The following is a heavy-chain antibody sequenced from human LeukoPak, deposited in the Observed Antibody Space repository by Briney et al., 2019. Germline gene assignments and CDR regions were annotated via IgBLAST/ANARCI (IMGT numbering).Heavy chain of an antibody. V-gene: IGHV4-4*07. CDR1: GGSITTHY. Sequence: SETLSLACTVSGGSITTHYWSWIRQPTGKELEWIGRVYSTGSTKYNPSLESRVTMSVDTSSNRFSLRLRSVTAADTAVYYCARDLLGDYGTFDIWGQGTMVTVSS. D-gene: IGHD4-17*01. CDR2: VYSTGST. J-gene: IGHJ3*02. CDR3: ARDLLGDYGTFDI.